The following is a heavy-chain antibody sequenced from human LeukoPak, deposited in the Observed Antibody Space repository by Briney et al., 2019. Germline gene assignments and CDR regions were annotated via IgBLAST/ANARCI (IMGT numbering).Heavy chain of an antibody. CDR1: GGSISSSSYY. V-gene: IGHV4-39*07. CDR2: IYYSGST. Sequence: SETLSLTCTVSGGSISSSSYYWGWIRQPPGKGLEWIGSIYYSGSTYYNPSLKSRVTISVDTSKNQFSLKLSSVTAADTAVYYCARDSDAFDIWGQGTMVTVSS. CDR3: ARDSDAFDI. J-gene: IGHJ3*02.